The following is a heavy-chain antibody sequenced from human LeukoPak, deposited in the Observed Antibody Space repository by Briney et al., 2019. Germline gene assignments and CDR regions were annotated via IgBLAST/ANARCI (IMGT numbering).Heavy chain of an antibody. CDR1: GGSISSSSYY. V-gene: IGHV4-39*07. CDR2: IYYSGST. Sequence: SETLSLTCTVSGGSISSSSYYWGWIRQPPGKGLEWIGSIYYSGSTYYNPSLKSRVTISVDTSKNQFSLKLSSVTAADTAVYYCARDSDAFDIWGQGTMVTVSS. CDR3: ARDSDAFDI. J-gene: IGHJ3*02.